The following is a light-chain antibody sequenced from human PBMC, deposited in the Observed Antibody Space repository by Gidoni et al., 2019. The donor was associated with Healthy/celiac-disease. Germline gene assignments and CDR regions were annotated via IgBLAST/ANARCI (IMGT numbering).Light chain of an antibody. CDR1: SFNIGSNY. CDR3: AAWDDSLSGVV. Sequence: QSVLTQPPSASGTPGQRVTISCSGSSFNIGSNYVYWYQQLPGTAPKLLIYRNYQRPSGVPDRFSGFKSGTSASLAISGLRSEDEADYYCAAWDDSLSGVVFGGGTKLTVL. V-gene: IGLV1-47*01. J-gene: IGLJ2*01. CDR2: RNY.